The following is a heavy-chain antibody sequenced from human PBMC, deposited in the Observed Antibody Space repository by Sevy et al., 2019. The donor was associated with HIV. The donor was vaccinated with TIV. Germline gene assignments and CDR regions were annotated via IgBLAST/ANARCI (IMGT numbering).Heavy chain of an antibody. CDR3: AREADYYFDS. CDR1: GFTFSDYH. J-gene: IGHJ4*02. Sequence: GESLRLSCEASGFTFSDYHMTWIRQAPGKGLEWVAYISSRGSTEHYADSVKGRFTISRDNVKNSLYLQMDSLRGEDTAVYYCAREADYYFDSWGQGSLVTVSS. V-gene: IGHV3-11*01. CDR2: ISSRGSTE. D-gene: IGHD2-21*02.